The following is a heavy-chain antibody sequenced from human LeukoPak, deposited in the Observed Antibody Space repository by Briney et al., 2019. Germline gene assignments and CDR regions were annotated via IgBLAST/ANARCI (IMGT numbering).Heavy chain of an antibody. J-gene: IGHJ4*02. V-gene: IGHV3-23*01. CDR3: AKGGYCSSTSCYFDY. CDR1: GFTFSSYA. CDR2: ISGSGGST. Sequence: PGGSLRLSCAASGFTFSSYAMSWVRQAPGKGLEWVSVISGSGGSTYYADSVKGRFTISRDNSKNTLYLQMNSLRAEDTAVYYCAKGGYCSSTSCYFDYWGQGTLVTVSS. D-gene: IGHD2-2*01.